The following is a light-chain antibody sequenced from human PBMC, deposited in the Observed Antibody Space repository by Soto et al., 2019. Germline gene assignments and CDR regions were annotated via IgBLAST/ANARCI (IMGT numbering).Light chain of an antibody. CDR1: SSDVGSYNL. CDR2: EGS. CDR3: CSYAGSVV. J-gene: IGLJ2*01. Sequence: QSALTQPASVSGSPGQSITISCTGTSSDVGSYNLVSWYQQHPGKAPKRMIYEGSKRPSGVSNRFSGSKSGNTASLTISGLQSEDEAEYYCCSYAGSVVFGVGTKLTVL. V-gene: IGLV2-23*01.